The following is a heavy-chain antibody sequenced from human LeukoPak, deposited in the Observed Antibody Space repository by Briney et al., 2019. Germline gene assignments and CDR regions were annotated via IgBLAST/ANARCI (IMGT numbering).Heavy chain of an antibody. CDR3: AKAGSSGWSSSGGDY. Sequence: GGSLRLSCAASGFTFSNFAMSWVRQAPGKGLEWVSTISGSGGSTFYADSVKGRFPISRDNSNNTLFLQMNSLTAEDTAIYFCAKAGSSGWSSSGGDYWGQGSLVTVSS. D-gene: IGHD6-19*01. CDR2: ISGSGGST. CDR1: GFTFSNFA. V-gene: IGHV3-23*01. J-gene: IGHJ4*02.